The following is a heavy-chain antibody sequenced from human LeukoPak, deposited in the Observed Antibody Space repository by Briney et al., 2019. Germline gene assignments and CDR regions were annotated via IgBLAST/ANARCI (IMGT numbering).Heavy chain of an antibody. CDR1: GYTFTGYY. D-gene: IGHD2-2*01. CDR3: ASVYCSSTSCRYNWFDP. CDR2: INPNSGGT. Sequence: ASVKVSCKASGYTFTGYYMHWVRQAPGQGLEWMGWINPNSGGTNYAQKFQGRVTMTRDTSISTACMELSRLRSDDTAVYYCASVYCSSTSCRYNWFDPWGQGTLVTVSS. V-gene: IGHV1-2*02. J-gene: IGHJ5*02.